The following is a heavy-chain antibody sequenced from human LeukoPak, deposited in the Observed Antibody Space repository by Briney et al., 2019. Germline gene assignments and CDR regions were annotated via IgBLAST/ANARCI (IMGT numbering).Heavy chain of an antibody. CDR2: IIPFCGTA. CDR1: GGTFSSYA. CDR3: ARAADRTVVTPFDY. Sequence: SVKVSCQASGGTFSSYAISWVRQAPGQGLQWMGRIIPFCGTANYAQNFQGRVTLFADESSSIAYMELSSLRSEDTAVYYCARAADRTVVTPFDYWGQGTLVTVSS. J-gene: IGHJ4*02. V-gene: IGHV1-69*13. D-gene: IGHD4-23*01.